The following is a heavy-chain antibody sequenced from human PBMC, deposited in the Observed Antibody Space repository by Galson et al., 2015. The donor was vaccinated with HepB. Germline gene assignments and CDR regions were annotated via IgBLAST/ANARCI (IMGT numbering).Heavy chain of an antibody. CDR2: ITPFNGNT. D-gene: IGHD3-10*01. Sequence: SVKVSCKASGYTFTYRYLHWVRQAPGQALEWMGWITPFNGNTNYAQKFQDRVTITRDTSASTAYMEVSSLTSEDTAIYYCARWRFGEFDYYFDYWGQGTLVTVSS. J-gene: IGHJ4*02. V-gene: IGHV1-45*02. CDR3: ARWRFGEFDYYFDY. CDR1: GYTFTYRY.